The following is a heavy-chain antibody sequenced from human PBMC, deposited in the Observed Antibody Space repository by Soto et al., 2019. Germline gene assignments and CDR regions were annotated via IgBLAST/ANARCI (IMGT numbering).Heavy chain of an antibody. CDR2: VFYGGT. V-gene: IGHV4-59*01. D-gene: IGHD3-16*01. CDR3: ASYRGALYFES. Sequence: PETRSLTCSVSGRSMSGNYWSWSGQSPDKGLEWLGYVFYGGTDYNPSLGGRVSMSVETSKSQFSLKLTSVTVADTAVYYFASYRGALYFESWGPGILVTVSS. J-gene: IGHJ4*02. CDR1: GRSMSGNY.